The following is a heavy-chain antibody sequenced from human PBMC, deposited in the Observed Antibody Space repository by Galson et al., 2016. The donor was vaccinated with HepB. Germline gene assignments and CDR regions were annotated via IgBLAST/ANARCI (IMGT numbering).Heavy chain of an antibody. CDR3: ARRKNYAPDY. V-gene: IGHV5-51*01. J-gene: IGHJ4*02. D-gene: IGHD1-7*01. Sequence: SGAEVKKPGESLKISCKASGYSFTTYWIGWVRQVPGKGLEWVGIIYPGDSDTRSSPPFQGQVTISADRSISTAYLQWRSLKASDTAMYYCARRKNYAPDYWGQGALVTVSS. CDR2: IYPGDSDT. CDR1: GYSFTTYW.